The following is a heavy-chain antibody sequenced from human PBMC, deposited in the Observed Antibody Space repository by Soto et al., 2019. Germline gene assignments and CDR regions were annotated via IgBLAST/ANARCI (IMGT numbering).Heavy chain of an antibody. CDR1: GGSVSSGSYY. CDR3: ARGIEGWYQGRYYYGMDV. D-gene: IGHD6-19*01. J-gene: IGHJ6*02. Sequence: QVQLQESGPGLVKPSETLSLTCTVSGGSVSSGSYYWSWIRQPPGKGLEWIGYIYYSGSTNYNPSHKRRVTITVDTSNNQFSLKLSSVTAADTAVYYCARGIEGWYQGRYYYGMDVWGQGTTVTVSS. V-gene: IGHV4-61*01. CDR2: IYYSGST.